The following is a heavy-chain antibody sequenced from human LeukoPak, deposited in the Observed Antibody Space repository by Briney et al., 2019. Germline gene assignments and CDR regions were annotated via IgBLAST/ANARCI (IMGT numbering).Heavy chain of an antibody. CDR2: VYSTGTT. Sequence: SETLSLTCTISGDSVSSGGYYWNWIRQRPGKGLEWIGYVYSTGTTKFNPSFKSRVTMSSDMSKKQVSLNLIFVTAADTAKYYCARDCGGDSSCFDAFGIWGQGTMVLVSS. V-gene: IGHV4-31*03. J-gene: IGHJ3*02. D-gene: IGHD2-21*01. CDR3: ARDCGGDSSCFDAFGI. CDR1: GDSVSSGGYY.